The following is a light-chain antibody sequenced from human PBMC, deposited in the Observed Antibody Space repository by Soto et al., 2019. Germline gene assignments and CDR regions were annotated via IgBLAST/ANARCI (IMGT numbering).Light chain of an antibody. Sequence: QLVLAQPPSASGTPGQSVTLSCSGSNSNIGSNYVFWYQHIPGTAPKLLVYRNNQRPSGVPDRFLGSKSGTSASLAISGLRSEDEADYYCAAWDDSQSGLYVFGTGTKVTVL. V-gene: IGLV1-47*01. J-gene: IGLJ1*01. CDR2: RNN. CDR3: AAWDDSQSGLYV. CDR1: NSNIGSNY.